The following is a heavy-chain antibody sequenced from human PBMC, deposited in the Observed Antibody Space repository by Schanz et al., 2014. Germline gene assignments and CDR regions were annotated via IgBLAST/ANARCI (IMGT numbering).Heavy chain of an antibody. Sequence: QVQLLQSGAEVKKPGASMKVSCKASGYTFTTYYMLWVRQAPGQGLEWMGIINPSGGSTRYGQKCQGRITVTTDASTSPVYLELSSLRSDDAAAYCCGRGFSRKYIDFWGQGTLITVSS. CDR2: INPSGGST. CDR1: GYTFTTYY. V-gene: IGHV1-46*01. J-gene: IGHJ4*02. CDR3: GRGFSRKYIDF. D-gene: IGHD6-6*01.